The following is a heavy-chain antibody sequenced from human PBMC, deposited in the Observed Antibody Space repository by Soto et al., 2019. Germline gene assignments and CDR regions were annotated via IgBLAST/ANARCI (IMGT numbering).Heavy chain of an antibody. V-gene: IGHV1-18*01. CDR2: ISAYNGNT. D-gene: IGHD2-2*01. CDR3: ARALVVPPHMGGGYYYYVDG. J-gene: IGHJ6*03. Sequence: ASVKVSCKASGYTFTSYGISWVRQAPGQGLEWMGWISAYNGNTNYAQKLQGRVTMTTDTSTSTAYMELRSLRSDDTAVYYCARALVVPPHMGGGYYYYVDGWGKGTTVTVSS. CDR1: GYTFTSYG.